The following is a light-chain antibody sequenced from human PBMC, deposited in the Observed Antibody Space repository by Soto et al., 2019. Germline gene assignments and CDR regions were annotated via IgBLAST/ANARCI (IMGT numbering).Light chain of an antibody. V-gene: IGLV2-23*01. CDR2: EDT. CDR1: RSDVGGYNL. J-gene: IGLJ3*02. Sequence: QSALTQPASVSGSPGQSITISCTGTRSDVGGYNLVSWYQQHPGKAPKLMIYEDTKRHSGVSNRFSGSTSGNTASLTISGLQAEDEADEYCCSYAGTSTWVFGRGTKLTVL. CDR3: CSYAGTSTWV.